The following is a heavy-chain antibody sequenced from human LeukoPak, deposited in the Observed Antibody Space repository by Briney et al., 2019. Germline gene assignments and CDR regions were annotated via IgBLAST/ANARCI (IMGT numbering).Heavy chain of an antibody. J-gene: IGHJ4*02. CDR1: GFTFSSYS. D-gene: IGHD3-10*01. V-gene: IGHV3-21*01. Sequence: PGGSLRLSCAASGFTFSSYSMNWVRQAPGKGLEWVSSIGSSSSYIYYADSVKGRFTISRDNAKNSLYLQMNSLRAEDTAVYYCARDQYYYGSGSYYRGSDYWGQGTLVTVSS. CDR3: ARDQYYYGSGSYYRGSDY. CDR2: IGSSSSYI.